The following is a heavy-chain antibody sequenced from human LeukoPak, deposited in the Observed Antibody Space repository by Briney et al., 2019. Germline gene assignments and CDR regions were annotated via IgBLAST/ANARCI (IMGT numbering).Heavy chain of an antibody. CDR1: GASISSYY. D-gene: IGHD4-17*01. J-gene: IGHJ1*01. V-gene: IGHV4-59*01. Sequence: SQTLSLTCTVSGASISSYYWSWIRQPPGKGLEWIGYIYYSGSTNYNPSLKSRVTISVDTPKNQFSLNLTSVTAADTAVYYCATSTVPPKFQHWGQGTLVSVSS. CDR2: IYYSGST. CDR3: ATSTVPPKFQH.